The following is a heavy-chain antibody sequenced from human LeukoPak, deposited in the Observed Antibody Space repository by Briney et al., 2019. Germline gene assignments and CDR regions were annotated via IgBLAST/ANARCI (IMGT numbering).Heavy chain of an antibody. V-gene: IGHV3-23*01. CDR3: PKSQLTGYNMYYFGS. CDR1: GFSFSNYA. J-gene: IGHJ4*02. CDR2: ITGSGGNT. D-gene: IGHD3-9*01. Sequence: GGSLRLSCAASGFSFSNYAMSWVRQIPGKGLEWVSTITGSGGNTFYADPVNDRFTLSRDKSNNTLYLQINTQSADDGAHYYCPKSQLTGYNMYYFGSWGQGVLVS.